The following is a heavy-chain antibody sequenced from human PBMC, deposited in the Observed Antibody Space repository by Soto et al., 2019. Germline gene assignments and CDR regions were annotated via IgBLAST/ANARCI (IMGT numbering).Heavy chain of an antibody. CDR3: AKMTSSGWYDPVFH. D-gene: IGHD6-19*01. V-gene: IGHV3-11*01. Sequence: QVQLVESGGGLVKTRGSLRLSCVASGFSFSDYYMSWVRQAPGKGLEWISYISGSSSNIYYADSVKGRFIISRDNAENSVFLQMNNLRAEDTARYYCAKMTSSGWYDPVFHWGQGTLVTVSS. CDR2: ISGSSSNI. CDR1: GFSFSDYY. J-gene: IGHJ4*02.